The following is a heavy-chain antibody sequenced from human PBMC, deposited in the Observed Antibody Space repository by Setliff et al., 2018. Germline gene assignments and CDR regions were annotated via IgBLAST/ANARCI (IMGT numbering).Heavy chain of an antibody. V-gene: IGHV4-38-2*02. D-gene: IGHD6-19*01. CDR3: AREQWLDPPGYYYMDV. J-gene: IGHJ6*03. Sequence: PSETLSLTCAVSGYSISSGYYWGWIRQPPGKGLEWIGNIFHSGSTYYNPSLKSRVTISVDTSKNQFSLKLSSVTAADMAVYYCAREQWLDPPGYYYMDVWAKGTTVTVSS. CDR1: GYSISSGYY. CDR2: IFHSGST.